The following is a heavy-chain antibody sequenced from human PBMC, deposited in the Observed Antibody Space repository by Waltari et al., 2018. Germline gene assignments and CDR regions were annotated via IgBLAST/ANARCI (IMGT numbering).Heavy chain of an antibody. D-gene: IGHD3-22*01. V-gene: IGHV1-46*01. Sequence: QVQLVQSGAEVKKPGASVKVSCKASGYTFTSYYMHWVRQAPGQGIEWMGIINPRGGSTSYAQKFQGRVTMTSDKSTSTVCMELSSLRSEDTAVYYCARDLAYYYDSSGPAHFDYWGQGTLVTVSS. CDR2: INPRGGST. CDR1: GYTFTSYY. J-gene: IGHJ4*02. CDR3: ARDLAYYYDSSGPAHFDY.